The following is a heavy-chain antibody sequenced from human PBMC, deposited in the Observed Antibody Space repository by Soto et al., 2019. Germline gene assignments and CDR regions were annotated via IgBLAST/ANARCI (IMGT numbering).Heavy chain of an antibody. CDR2: ISSSSSTI. J-gene: IGHJ4*02. CDR3: ARDTRDLGVPAAIGY. V-gene: IGHV3-48*01. CDR1: GFTFSSYS. Sequence: GGSLRLSCAASGFTFSSYSMNWVRQAPGKGLEWVSYISSSSSTIYYADSVKGRFTISRDNAKNSLYLQMNSLRAEDTAVYYCARDTRDLGVPAAIGYWGQGTLVTVSS. D-gene: IGHD2-2*01.